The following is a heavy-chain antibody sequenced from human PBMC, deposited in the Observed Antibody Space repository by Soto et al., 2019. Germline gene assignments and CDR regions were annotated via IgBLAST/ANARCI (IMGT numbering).Heavy chain of an antibody. Sequence: GAYLKITRKPSGFAFSNYWVGWVRQMPGKGYEWMGITYTGDSATKYSPSFQGHVTITRDKSNNTDYLQWRRLRDSDTAIYSWAPNPRHYTHPLWPYWAQVTLVAFSS. CDR3: APNPRHYTHPLWPY. V-gene: IGHV5-51*01. CDR2: TYTGDSAT. D-gene: IGHD3-3*01. CDR1: GFAFSNYW. J-gene: IGHJ4*02.